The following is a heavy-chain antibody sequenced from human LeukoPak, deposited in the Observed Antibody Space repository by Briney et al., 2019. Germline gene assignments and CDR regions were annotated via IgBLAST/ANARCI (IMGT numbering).Heavy chain of an antibody. J-gene: IGHJ4*02. D-gene: IGHD3-3*01. CDR1: GYTLTELS. CDR2: FDPEDGET. CDR3: ATHYDFWSGYYGSYLGY. Sequence: ASVKVSCKVSGYTLTELSMHWVRQAPGKGLEWMGGFDPEDGETIYAQKFQGRVTMTEDTSTDTAYMELSSLRSEDTAVYYCATHYDFWSGYYGSYLGYWGQGTLVTVSS. V-gene: IGHV1-24*01.